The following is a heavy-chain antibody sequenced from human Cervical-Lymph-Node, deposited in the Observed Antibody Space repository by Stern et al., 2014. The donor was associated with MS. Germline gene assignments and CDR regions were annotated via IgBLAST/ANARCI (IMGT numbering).Heavy chain of an antibody. Sequence: QVQLGQSGAEVRKPGASVKVSCKPSGYTFTGYYMHWVRQAPGQGLEWMGWINPNSGDTSYAQKFQGRVTMTGDTSISTAYMELSRLKSDDTAVYYCARQTSGYFYFDYWGQGTLVTVSS. D-gene: IGHD5-12*01. J-gene: IGHJ4*02. CDR3: ARQTSGYFYFDY. CDR1: GYTFTGYY. CDR2: INPNSGDT. V-gene: IGHV1-2*02.